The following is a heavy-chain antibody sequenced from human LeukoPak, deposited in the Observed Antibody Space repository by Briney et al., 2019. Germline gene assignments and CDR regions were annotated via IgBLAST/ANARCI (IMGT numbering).Heavy chain of an antibody. J-gene: IGHJ4*02. CDR1: GFTFSSYW. V-gene: IGHV3-7*01. Sequence: PGGSLRLSCAASGFTFSSYWMSWVRQAPGKGLEGVANIKQDGSEKYYEDSVKGRFTISRDNAKNSLYLQMNSLRAEDTAVYYCARDDSSGYYDYWGQGTLVTVSS. D-gene: IGHD3-22*01. CDR2: IKQDGSEK. CDR3: ARDDSSGYYDY.